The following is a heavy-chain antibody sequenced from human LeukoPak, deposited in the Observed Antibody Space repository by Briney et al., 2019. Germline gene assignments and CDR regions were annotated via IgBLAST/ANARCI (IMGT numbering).Heavy chain of an antibody. CDR2: IYPGDSDT. CDR3: ARDGDSSGYHFDY. J-gene: IGHJ4*02. Sequence: GESLKISCKGSGYSFTSYWLGWVRQMPGKGLEWMGIIYPGDSDTRYSPSFQGQVTISADKSISTAYLQWSSLKASDSAMYYCARDGDSSGYHFDYWGQGTLVTVSS. V-gene: IGHV5-51*01. CDR1: GYSFTSYW. D-gene: IGHD3-22*01.